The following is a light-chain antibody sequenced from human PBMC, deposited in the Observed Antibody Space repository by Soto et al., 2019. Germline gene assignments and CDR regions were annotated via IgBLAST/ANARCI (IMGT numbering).Light chain of an antibody. V-gene: IGKV1-5*01. CDR1: QSISSS. Sequence: DIQMTQSPSTLSASVGDRVTITCRASQSISSSLAWYQQKPGKAPKLLIYDASSLESGVPSRFSGSGSGTEFTLTISSLQPDDFATYYCQQYNSYSSTFGQGTKVDIK. CDR3: QQYNSYSST. CDR2: DAS. J-gene: IGKJ1*01.